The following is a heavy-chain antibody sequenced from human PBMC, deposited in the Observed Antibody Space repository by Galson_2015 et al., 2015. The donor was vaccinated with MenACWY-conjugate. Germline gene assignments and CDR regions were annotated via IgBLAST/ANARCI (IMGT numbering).Heavy chain of an antibody. V-gene: IGHV3-21*01. CDR3: ARDLPTMVRGVKNMRSFDY. J-gene: IGHJ4*02. CDR1: GFTFSSYS. CDR2: ISSSSSYI. D-gene: IGHD3-10*01. Sequence: SLRLSCAASGFTFSSYSMNWVRQAPGKGLEWVSSISSSSSYIYYADSVKGRFTISRDNAKNSLYLQMNSLRAEDTAVYYCARDLPTMVRGVKNMRSFDYWGQGTLVTVSS.